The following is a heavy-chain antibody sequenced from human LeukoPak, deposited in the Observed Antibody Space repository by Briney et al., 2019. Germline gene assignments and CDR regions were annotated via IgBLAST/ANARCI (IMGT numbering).Heavy chain of an antibody. V-gene: IGHV1-2*02. D-gene: IGHD1-1*01. J-gene: IGHJ4*02. CDR1: GYTFTGYY. CDR2: INPNSGDT. CDR3: ARHNWNDGGFDY. Sequence: ASVKVSCKASGYTFTGYYMHWVRLAPGQGLEWMGWINPNSGDTNYAQKLQGRVTMTTDTSTSTAYMELRSLRSDDTAVYYCARHNWNDGGFDYWGQGTLVTVSS.